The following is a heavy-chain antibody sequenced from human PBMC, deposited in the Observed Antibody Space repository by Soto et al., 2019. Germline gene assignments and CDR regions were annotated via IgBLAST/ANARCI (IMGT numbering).Heavy chain of an antibody. V-gene: IGHV6-1*01. Sequence: QVQLQQSGPGLVKPSQTLSLTCAISGDSVSSSTATWNWIRQSPSRGLEWLGRTYYRSKWDTDYAVSVKSRITINPDPSKNQFSLQLISVTPEDTAVYYCARRSRYSYGSYYYYVMDVWGQGTTVTVSS. CDR3: ARRSRYSYGSYYYYVMDV. CDR1: GDSVSSSTAT. J-gene: IGHJ6*02. CDR2: TYYRSKWDT. D-gene: IGHD5-18*01.